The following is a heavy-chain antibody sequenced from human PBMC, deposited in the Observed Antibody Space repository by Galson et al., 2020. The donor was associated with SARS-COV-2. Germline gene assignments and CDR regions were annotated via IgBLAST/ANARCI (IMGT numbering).Heavy chain of an antibody. Sequence: SGPTLVHLPQTLTLTCTFSGLPLSTSGVAVGWLRQHPGKPLEWLALIHWHHDKRNSPTLKSRRTITQDTSKNQVVLTMTNMDPVDTATYYWAQNSALRGMDVWGQGTTGTVSS. CDR1: GLPLSTSGVA. V-gene: IGHV2-5*01. CDR3: AQNSALRGMDV. J-gene: IGHJ6*02. CDR2: IHWHHDK. D-gene: IGHD1-26*01.